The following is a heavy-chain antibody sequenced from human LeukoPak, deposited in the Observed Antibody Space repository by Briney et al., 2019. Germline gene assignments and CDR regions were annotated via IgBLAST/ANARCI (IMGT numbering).Heavy chain of an antibody. Sequence: ASVKVSCKASGYTFTGYYMHWVRQAPGQGLEWMGIINPSGGSTSYAQKFQGRVTMTRDTSISTAYMELSRLRSDDTAVYYCARAGVGLTLDYWGQGTLVTVSS. V-gene: IGHV1-46*01. D-gene: IGHD1-26*01. J-gene: IGHJ4*02. CDR3: ARAGVGLTLDY. CDR1: GYTFTGYY. CDR2: INPSGGST.